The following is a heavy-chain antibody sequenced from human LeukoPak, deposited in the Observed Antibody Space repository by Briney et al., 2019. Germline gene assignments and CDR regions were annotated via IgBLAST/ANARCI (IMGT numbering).Heavy chain of an antibody. D-gene: IGHD6-19*01. CDR1: GFTFSSYA. CDR3: AKDPPALGSGWWYFQH. V-gene: IGHV3-23*01. Sequence: PGGSLRLSCAASGFTFSSYAMSWVRQAPGKGLEWVSAISGSGGSTYYADSMKGRFTISRDNSKNTLYLQMNSLRAEDTAVYYCAKDPPALGSGWWYFQHWGQGTLVTVSS. CDR2: ISGSGGST. J-gene: IGHJ1*01.